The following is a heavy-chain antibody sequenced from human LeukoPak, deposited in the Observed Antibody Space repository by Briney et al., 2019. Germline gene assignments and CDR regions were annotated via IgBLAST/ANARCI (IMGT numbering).Heavy chain of an antibody. CDR3: ARSRIASYYFDY. CDR2: ISYDGSNK. CDR1: GFTFSSYA. D-gene: IGHD6-13*01. V-gene: IGHV3-30*04. Sequence: GGSLRLSCAASGFTFSSYAMHWVRQAPGKGLEWVAVISYDGSNKYYADSVKGRFTISRDNSKNTLYLQMNSLRAEDTAVYYCARSRIASYYFDYWGQGTLVTVSS. J-gene: IGHJ4*02.